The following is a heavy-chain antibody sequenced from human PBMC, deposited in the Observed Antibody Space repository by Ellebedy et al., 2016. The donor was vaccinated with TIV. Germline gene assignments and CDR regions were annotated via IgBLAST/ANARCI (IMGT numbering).Heavy chain of an antibody. D-gene: IGHD3-10*01. J-gene: IGHJ6*02. CDR3: ARSVVLGSGICMDV. CDR2: INPNSGGT. CDR1: GYTFTGYY. Sequence: AASVKVSCKASGYTFTGYYMHWVRQAPGQGLEWMGWINPNSGGTNYAQKFQGRVTMTRDTSISTAYMELSRLRSDDTAVYYCARSVVLGSGICMDVWGQGTTVTVSS. V-gene: IGHV1-2*02.